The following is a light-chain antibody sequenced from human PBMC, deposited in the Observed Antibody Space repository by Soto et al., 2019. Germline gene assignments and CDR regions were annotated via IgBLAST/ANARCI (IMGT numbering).Light chain of an antibody. J-gene: IGKJ5*01. V-gene: IGKV1-5*03. Sequence: IHMTQSPKTRSTSVCDRVTITFRASQSISSWLAWYQQKPGKAPKLLIYKASSLETGVPSRFSGSGSGTEFTLTISSLQPDDIPTYYCLPSILYSTFAQG. CDR3: LPSILYST. CDR1: QSISSW. CDR2: KAS.